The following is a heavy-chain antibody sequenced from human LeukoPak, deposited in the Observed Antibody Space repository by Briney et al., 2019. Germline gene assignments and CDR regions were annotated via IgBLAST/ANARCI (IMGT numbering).Heavy chain of an antibody. J-gene: IGHJ6*02. Sequence: GGSLRLSCAASGFTFSDYYMSWIRQAPGKGLEWVSYISTSGSSIFYADSVKGRFTISRDNAKSSLYLQMNSLRDDDTAVYYCARDLYSGYNSYYYYYGMDVWGQGTTVTVSS. CDR3: ARDLYSGYNSYYYYYGMDV. CDR2: ISTSGSSI. D-gene: IGHD5-12*01. V-gene: IGHV3-11*01. CDR1: GFTFSDYY.